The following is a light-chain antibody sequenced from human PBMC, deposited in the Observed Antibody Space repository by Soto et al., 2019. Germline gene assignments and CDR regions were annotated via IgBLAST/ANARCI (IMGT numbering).Light chain of an antibody. CDR1: SANIGSNT. Sequence: QSVLTQPPSASGTPGQRVTISCSGSSANIGSNTVNWYQQLPGAAPKLLIYSDNQRPSGVPDQFSGSKSGTSASLAISGLQSEDEADYYCAAWDDSQIGYVFGTGTKVTVL. J-gene: IGLJ1*01. CDR2: SDN. CDR3: AAWDDSQIGYV. V-gene: IGLV1-44*01.